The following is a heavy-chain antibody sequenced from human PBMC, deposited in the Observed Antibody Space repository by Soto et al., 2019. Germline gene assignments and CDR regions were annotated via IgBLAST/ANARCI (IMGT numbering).Heavy chain of an antibody. CDR3: ARHGTGPYYYYGMDV. V-gene: IGHV5-51*01. D-gene: IGHD3-9*01. Sequence: RGESLKISCKGSGYSFTSYWIGWVRQMPGKGLEWMGIIYPGDSDTRYSPSFQGQVTISADKSISTAYLQWSSLKASDTAMYYCARHGTGPYYYYGMDVWGQGTTVTVSS. CDR1: GYSFTSYW. CDR2: IYPGDSDT. J-gene: IGHJ6*02.